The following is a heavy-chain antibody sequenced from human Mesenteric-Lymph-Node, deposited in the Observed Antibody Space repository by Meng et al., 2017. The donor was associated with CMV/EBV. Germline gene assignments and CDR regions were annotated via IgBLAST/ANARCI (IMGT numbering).Heavy chain of an antibody. CDR2: IYYSGST. D-gene: IGHD3-16*01. J-gene: IGHJ4*02. CDR3: ARSYVGQTF. CDR1: GGSINPGGYD. V-gene: IGHV4-31*11. Sequence: LTCAVSGGSINPGGYDWSWTRQHPVKGVEYMGNIYYSGSTYYNPSLKSRVTISIDTSKNQFYLKLSSVTAADTAVYYCARSYVGQTFWGQGTLVTVSS.